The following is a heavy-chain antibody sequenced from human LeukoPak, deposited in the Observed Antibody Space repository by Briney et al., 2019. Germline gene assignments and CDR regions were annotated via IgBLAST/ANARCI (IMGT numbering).Heavy chain of an antibody. CDR2: IYSGGNT. CDR1: GFTVSSTY. Sequence: PGGSLRLSCAASGFTVSSTYMSWVRQAPGKGLEWVSVIYSGGNTYYADSVKGRFTISRDNSKNTLHLQMNSLRVEDTAVYYCARQFGDYWGQGTLVTVSS. J-gene: IGHJ4*02. CDR3: ARQFGDY. V-gene: IGHV3-53*01. D-gene: IGHD3-10*01.